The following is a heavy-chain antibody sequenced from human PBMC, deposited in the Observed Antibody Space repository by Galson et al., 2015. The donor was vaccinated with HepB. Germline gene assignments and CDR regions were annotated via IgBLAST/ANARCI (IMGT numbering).Heavy chain of an antibody. CDR2: ITGSGDST. Sequence: SLRLSCAASGFTFSSYAMTWVRQAQGKGLEWVSAITGSGDSTFYADSVKGRFTISRDKSKNTLYLQMNSLRAEDTALYYCATLWYCSSTSCYVRGGGGDFEYWGQGTLVTVSS. V-gene: IGHV3-23*01. J-gene: IGHJ4*02. D-gene: IGHD2-2*01. CDR3: ATLWYCSSTSCYVRGGGGDFEY. CDR1: GFTFSSYA.